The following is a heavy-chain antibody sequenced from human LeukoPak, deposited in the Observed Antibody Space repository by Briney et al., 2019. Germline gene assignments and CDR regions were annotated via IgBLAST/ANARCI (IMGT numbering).Heavy chain of an antibody. Sequence: GGSLRLSCAASGFTFTSYSMNWVRQAPGKGLEWVSSISGGGGSTYYADSVKGRFTISRDNSKNTLYLQVNSLRAEDTAVYYCAKGGKWDVTPFDYWGQGTLVTVSS. CDR3: AKGGKWDVTPFDY. D-gene: IGHD1-26*01. CDR1: GFTFTSYS. J-gene: IGHJ4*02. V-gene: IGHV3-23*01. CDR2: ISGGGGST.